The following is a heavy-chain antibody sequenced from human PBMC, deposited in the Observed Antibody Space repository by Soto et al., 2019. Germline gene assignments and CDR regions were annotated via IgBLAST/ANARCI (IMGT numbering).Heavy chain of an antibody. D-gene: IGHD2-15*01. Sequence: GGSLRLSCAASGFTFSSYAMSWVRQAPGKGLEWVSAISGSGGSTYYADSVKGRFSISRDNSKNTLYLQMNSLRAEDTAVYCCAKTPLNFGGNYFDFWGQGTLVTVSS. CDR3: AKTPLNFGGNYFDF. J-gene: IGHJ4*02. CDR2: ISGSGGST. CDR1: GFTFSSYA. V-gene: IGHV3-23*01.